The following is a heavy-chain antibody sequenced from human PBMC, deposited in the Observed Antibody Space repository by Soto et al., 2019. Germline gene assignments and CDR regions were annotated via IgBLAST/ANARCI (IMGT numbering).Heavy chain of an antibody. J-gene: IGHJ4*02. CDR3: ARGIATAAGLFDY. CDR2: IYYSGST. CDR1: GGSISTYY. D-gene: IGHD6-13*01. Sequence: QVQLQESGPGLVKPSETLSLTCTVSGGSISTYYWTWIRQPPGKGLEWIGYIYYSGSTDYSPSLKSRAPMPVDPSNHQLSLKLTSVTAADTAVHYCARGIATAAGLFDYWGQGTLVTVSS. V-gene: IGHV4-59*01.